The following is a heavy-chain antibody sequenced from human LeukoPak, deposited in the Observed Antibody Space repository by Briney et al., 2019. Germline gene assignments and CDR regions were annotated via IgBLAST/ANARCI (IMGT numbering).Heavy chain of an antibody. CDR1: GFTFSSYA. J-gene: IGHJ4*02. D-gene: IGHD1-26*01. Sequence: GGSLRLSCAASGFTFSSYAMHWVRQAPGKGLEWVAVISYDGSNKYYADSVKGRFTISRDNSKNTLYLQMNSLRAEDTAVYYCAKSVGWELLREFDYWGQGTLVTVSS. CDR2: ISYDGSNK. CDR3: AKSVGWELLREFDY. V-gene: IGHV3-30-3*02.